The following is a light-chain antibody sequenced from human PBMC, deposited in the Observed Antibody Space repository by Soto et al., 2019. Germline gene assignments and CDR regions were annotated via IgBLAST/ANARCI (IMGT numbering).Light chain of an antibody. J-gene: IGLJ1*01. CDR3: GSWASSLSAYV. CDR2: DDN. CDR1: SSNIGGNS. Sequence: QSFLGQPPSGSAAPGKKFTISCSGSSSNIGGNSVSLYQQLPGTAPKLLIYDDNKRPSGIPDRFSGSKSGTSATLGITGFQTGDEADYYCGSWASSLSAYVFGTGTKVTVL. V-gene: IGLV1-51*01.